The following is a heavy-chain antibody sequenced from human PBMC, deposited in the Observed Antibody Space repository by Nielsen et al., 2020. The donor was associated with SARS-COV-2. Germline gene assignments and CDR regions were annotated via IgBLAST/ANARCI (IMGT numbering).Heavy chain of an antibody. CDR2: VYYSGGA. CDR1: GDSISSYY. CDR3: ATLYDNGDYGDGFDF. J-gene: IGHJ3*01. D-gene: IGHD4-17*01. Sequence: SETLSLTCTVSGDSISSYYWGWIRQPPGKRLEWIGHVYYSGGADYNPSLKSRVTMAVDKSKNQFSLNVTSVTAADTAVYFCATLYDNGDYGDGFDFWGRGTMVTVSS. V-gene: IGHV4-59*12.